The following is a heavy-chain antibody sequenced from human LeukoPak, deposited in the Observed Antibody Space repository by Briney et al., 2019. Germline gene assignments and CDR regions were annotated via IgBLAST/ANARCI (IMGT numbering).Heavy chain of an antibody. V-gene: IGHV3-30-3*02. CDR1: GFTFRSYP. J-gene: IGHJ6*03. CDR3: AKYTAIYYYYYYMDV. Sequence: GGSLRLSCAASGFTFRSYPMHWVRQAPGKGLEWVAVISHDGSNEYHADSVKGRFTISRDNSKNTVYLQVNSLRAEDTAVYYCAKYTAIYYYYYYMDVWGKGTTVTVSS. CDR2: ISHDGSNE. D-gene: IGHD5-18*01.